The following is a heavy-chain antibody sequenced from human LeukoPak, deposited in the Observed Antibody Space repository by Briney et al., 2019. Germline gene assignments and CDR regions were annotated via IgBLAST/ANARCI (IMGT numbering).Heavy chain of an antibody. D-gene: IGHD3-22*01. Sequence: ASVKVSCKASGYTFNTYAISWVRQAPGQGLEWMGWINAYNGNTNYVQKFQDRVSMTTDTSTSTAYLDLRSLRSDDTAMYYCARAARELQNMIVLVINDAFDVWGQGTMVTVSS. CDR2: INAYNGNT. CDR1: GYTFNTYA. J-gene: IGHJ3*01. CDR3: ARAARELQNMIVLVINDAFDV. V-gene: IGHV1-18*01.